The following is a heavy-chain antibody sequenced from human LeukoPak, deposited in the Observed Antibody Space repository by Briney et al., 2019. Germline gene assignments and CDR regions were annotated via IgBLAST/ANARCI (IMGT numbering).Heavy chain of an antibody. CDR1: GGSISSGGYS. Sequence: PSQTLSLTCAVSGGSISSGGYSWSWIRQPPGKGLEWIGYIYHSGSTYYNPSLKSRVTISVDRSKNQFSLKLSSVTAADTAVYYCARVSGSSGWYGSYYFDYWGQGTLVTVSS. CDR2: IYHSGST. J-gene: IGHJ4*02. CDR3: ARVSGSSGWYGSYYFDY. V-gene: IGHV4-30-2*01. D-gene: IGHD6-19*01.